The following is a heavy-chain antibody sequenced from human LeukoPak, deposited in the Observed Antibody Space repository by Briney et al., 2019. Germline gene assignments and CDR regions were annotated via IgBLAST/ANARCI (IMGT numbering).Heavy chain of an antibody. CDR3: ARLPGSGGHWYFDL. J-gene: IGHJ2*01. Sequence: KASETPSLTCTVSGGSISSYYWSWLRQPPGKGLEWIGYINYSGSTNYNPSLKSRVTISVDTSNNQFSLNLTSVTASDTALYYCARLPGSGGHWYFDLWGRGTLVTVSS. CDR2: INYSGST. D-gene: IGHD3-10*01. CDR1: GGSISSYY. V-gene: IGHV4-59*08.